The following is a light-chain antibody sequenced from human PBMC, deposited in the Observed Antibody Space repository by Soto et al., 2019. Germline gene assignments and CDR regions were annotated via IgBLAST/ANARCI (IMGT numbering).Light chain of an antibody. J-gene: IGKJ1*01. CDR1: QSVDNN. CDR3: QQYHNWSWA. V-gene: IGKV3-15*01. CDR2: AVS. Sequence: ERVMTQSPATLSVSPGERAILSCRASQSVDNNLAWYQQKPGQAPRLLISAVSTRATGIPARFSGTGSGTEFTLTISRLQSEDIAVYYCQQYHNWSWAFGQGTKVEIK.